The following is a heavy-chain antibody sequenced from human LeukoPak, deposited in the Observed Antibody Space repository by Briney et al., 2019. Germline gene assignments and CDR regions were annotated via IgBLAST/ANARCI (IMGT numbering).Heavy chain of an antibody. D-gene: IGHD1-26*01. Sequence: SETLSLTCTVSGGSISSYYWSWIRQPPGKGLEWIGYIYYSGSTNYNPSLRSRVTISVDTSKNQFSLKLSSVTAADTAVYYCARWDTDWFDPWGQGTLVTVSS. CDR3: ARWDTDWFDP. CDR1: GGSISSYY. CDR2: IYYSGST. V-gene: IGHV4-59*01. J-gene: IGHJ5*02.